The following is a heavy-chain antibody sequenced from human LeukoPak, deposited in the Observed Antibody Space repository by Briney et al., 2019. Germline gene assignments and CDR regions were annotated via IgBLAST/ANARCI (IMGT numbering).Heavy chain of an antibody. CDR3: ARGVTYYYGSGSYYNVGLDGMDV. CDR2: IYNSGTT. J-gene: IGHJ6*02. V-gene: IGHV4-59*01. D-gene: IGHD3-10*01. Sequence: PSETLSLTCTVSGGSISSNYWSWIRQPPGKGLEWIGYIYNSGTTNYNPSLKGRVTLSIDTSKNQLSLKLRSVTAADTAVYYCARGVTYYYGSGSYYNVGLDGMDVWGQGTTVTVSS. CDR1: GGSISSNY.